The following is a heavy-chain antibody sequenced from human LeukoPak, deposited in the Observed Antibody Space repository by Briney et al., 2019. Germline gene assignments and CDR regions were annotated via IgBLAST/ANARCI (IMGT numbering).Heavy chain of an antibody. D-gene: IGHD1-14*01. CDR2: ISYDGSNK. V-gene: IGHV3-30*04. CDR1: GFTFSSYA. Sequence: PGGSLRLPCAASGFTFSSYAMNWVRQAPGKGLEWVADISYDGSNKYYAASVKGRFTISRDNSKNTLYLQMNRLRAEDTAVYYCSRETAAGYFDYWGQGTLVTVSS. J-gene: IGHJ4*02. CDR3: SRETAAGYFDY.